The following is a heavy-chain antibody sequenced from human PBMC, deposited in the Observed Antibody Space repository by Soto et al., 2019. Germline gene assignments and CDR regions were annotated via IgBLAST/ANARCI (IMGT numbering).Heavy chain of an antibody. D-gene: IGHD6-13*01. CDR2: IYYSGST. CDR3: ARELARRIAAAGSYFDY. J-gene: IGHJ4*02. CDR1: GGSISSYY. V-gene: IGHV4-59*12. Sequence: SETLSLTCTVSGGSISSYYWSWIRQPPGKGLEWIGYIYYSGSTNYNPSLKSRVTISVDTSKNQFSLRLSSVTAADTAVYYCARELARRIAAAGSYFDYWGQGTLVTVSS.